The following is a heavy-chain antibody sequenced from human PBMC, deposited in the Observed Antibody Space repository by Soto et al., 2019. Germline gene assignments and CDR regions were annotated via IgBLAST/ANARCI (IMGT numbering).Heavy chain of an antibody. CDR1: GFTFTSSA. Sequence: GASVKVSCKASGFTFTSSAVQWVRQARGQRLEWIGWIVVGSGNTNYAQKFQERVTITRDMSTSTAYMELSSLRSEDTAVYYCAADRQTLARVVSYYYYGMDVWGQGTTVTVSS. V-gene: IGHV1-58*01. CDR2: IVVGSGNT. D-gene: IGHD3-3*01. J-gene: IGHJ6*02. CDR3: AADRQTLARVVSYYYYGMDV.